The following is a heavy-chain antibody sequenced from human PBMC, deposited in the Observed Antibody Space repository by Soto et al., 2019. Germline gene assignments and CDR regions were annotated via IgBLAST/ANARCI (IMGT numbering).Heavy chain of an antibody. CDR3: ARDEYYDSSGQLDY. Sequence: GGSLRLSCAASGFGVSNNYMSWVRQAPGKGLEWVAVISSDGINKYYADSVKGRSTISRDNSKNTLFLQMNSLRVEDTAVYYCARDEYYDSSGQLDYWGQGTLVTVSS. CDR2: ISSDGINK. CDR1: GFGVSNNY. J-gene: IGHJ4*02. D-gene: IGHD3-22*01. V-gene: IGHV3-30*03.